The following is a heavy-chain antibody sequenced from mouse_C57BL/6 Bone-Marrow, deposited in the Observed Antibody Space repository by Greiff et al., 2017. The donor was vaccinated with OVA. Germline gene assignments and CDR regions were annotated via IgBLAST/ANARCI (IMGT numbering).Heavy chain of an antibody. CDR3: ARRGDGSSYGFAY. Sequence: QVQLKQSGAELARPGASVKMSCKASGYTFTSYTMHWVKQRPGQGLEWIGYINPSSGYTKYNQKFKDKATLTADKSSSTAYMQLSSLTSEDAAVYYCARRGDGSSYGFAYWGQGTLVTVSA. D-gene: IGHD1-1*01. CDR2: INPSSGYT. V-gene: IGHV1-4*01. J-gene: IGHJ3*01. CDR1: GYTFTSYT.